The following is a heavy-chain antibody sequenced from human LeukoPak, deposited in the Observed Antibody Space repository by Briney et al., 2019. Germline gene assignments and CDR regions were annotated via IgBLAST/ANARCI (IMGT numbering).Heavy chain of an antibody. J-gene: IGHJ4*02. D-gene: IGHD2-21*02. CDR1: GDSIRSSSYY. V-gene: IGHV4-39*01. CDR3: ARNPSLHIVVVTAIDY. Sequence: SETLSLTCTVSGDSIRSSSYYWGWIRQPPGKGLEWIGNTNYSGRTYYNPSLKSRVTISVDTSKNQFSLKLSSVTAADTAVYYCARNPSLHIVVVTAIDYWGLGTLVTVSS. CDR2: TNYSGRT.